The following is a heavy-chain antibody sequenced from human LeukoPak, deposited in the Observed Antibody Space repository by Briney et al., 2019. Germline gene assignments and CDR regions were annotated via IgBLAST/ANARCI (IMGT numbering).Heavy chain of an antibody. CDR3: ASETLRWDYYYGMDV. CDR1: GFTVSSNY. CDR2: IYSGGST. Sequence: GGSLRLSCAASGFTVSSNYMSWVRQAPGKGLEWVSVIYSGGSTYYAGSVKGRFTISRDNSKNTLYLQMNSLRAEDTAVYYCASETLRWDYYYGMDVWGQGTTVTVSS. V-gene: IGHV3-53*01. J-gene: IGHJ6*02. D-gene: IGHD4-23*01.